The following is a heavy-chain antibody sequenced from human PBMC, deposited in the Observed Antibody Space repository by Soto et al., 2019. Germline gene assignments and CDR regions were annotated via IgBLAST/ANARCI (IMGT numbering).Heavy chain of an antibody. D-gene: IGHD4-17*01. J-gene: IGHJ6*04. CDR3: ARATTVTSSFFFDGLDV. CDR2: IYYNGNT. CDR1: GGSISNDDYY. Sequence: QVQLQESGPGLVKPSQTLSLTCSVSGGSISNDDYYWTWIRQPPGKGLEWIGHIYYNGNTYYNTSLKSRLTTSLDTSQKQFSLHLSSLIAADSASYFCARATTVTSSFFFDGLDVWGKGTTVTVSS. V-gene: IGHV4-30-4*08.